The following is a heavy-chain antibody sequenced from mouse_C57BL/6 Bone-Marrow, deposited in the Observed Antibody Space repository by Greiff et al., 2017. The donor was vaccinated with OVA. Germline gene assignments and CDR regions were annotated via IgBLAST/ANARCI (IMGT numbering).Heavy chain of an antibody. V-gene: IGHV1-80*01. J-gene: IGHJ4*01. CDR2: IYPGDGDT. Sequence: VQLQQSGAELVKPGASVKISCKASGYAFSSYWMNWVKQRPGKGLEWIGQIYPGDGDTNYNGKFKGKATLTADKSSSTAYMQLSSLTSEDSAVYFCASRSDYDGDYYAMDYWGQGTSVTVSS. D-gene: IGHD2-4*01. CDR3: ASRSDYDGDYYAMDY. CDR1: GYAFSSYW.